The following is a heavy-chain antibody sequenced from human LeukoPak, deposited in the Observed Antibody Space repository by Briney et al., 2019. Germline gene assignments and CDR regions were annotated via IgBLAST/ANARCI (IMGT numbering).Heavy chain of an antibody. CDR1: GGSISSYY. Sequence: SETLSLTCTVSGGSISSYYWSWIRQPPGKGLEWIGYIYYSGSTNYNSSFKSRVTISIDTSKNQFSLRLSSVTAADTAVYYCARDRLYSSGWYSGAFDIWGQGTMVTVSS. CDR2: IYYSGST. CDR3: ARDRLYSSGWYSGAFDI. J-gene: IGHJ3*02. D-gene: IGHD6-19*01. V-gene: IGHV4-59*01.